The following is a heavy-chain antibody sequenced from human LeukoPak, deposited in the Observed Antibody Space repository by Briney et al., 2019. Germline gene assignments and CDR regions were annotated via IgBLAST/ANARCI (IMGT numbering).Heavy chain of an antibody. Sequence: GGSLSLSCAASGFTFSSYEMNWVRQAPGKGLEWVSYISSSGSFIYYADSVKGRFTISRDNAKNSLYLQMNSLGAEDTAVYYCARNDYADYWGQGTLVTVSS. V-gene: IGHV3-48*03. J-gene: IGHJ4*02. CDR1: GFTFSSYE. CDR3: ARNDYADY. CDR2: ISSSGSFI.